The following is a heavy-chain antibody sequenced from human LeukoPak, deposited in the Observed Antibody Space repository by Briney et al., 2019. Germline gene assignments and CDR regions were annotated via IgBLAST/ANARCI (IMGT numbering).Heavy chain of an antibody. CDR2: ISYDGINK. V-gene: IGHV3-30*04. J-gene: IGHJ4*02. D-gene: IGHD3-10*01. CDR3: AREVRGSGSDTNFDY. CDR1: GFTFINYA. Sequence: GRSLRLSCAASGFTFINYAMHWVRQAPGKGLEWVAVISYDGINKYYADSVKGRFTISRDNSKNTLYLQMNSLRTEDTAVYYCAREVRGSGSDTNFDYWGQGTLVTVSS.